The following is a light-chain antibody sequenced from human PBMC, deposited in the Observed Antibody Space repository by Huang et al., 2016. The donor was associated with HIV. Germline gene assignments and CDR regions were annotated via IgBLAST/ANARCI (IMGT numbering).Light chain of an antibody. CDR3: QQYNNWPRT. CDR2: GAS. Sequence: EIVMTQSPATLSVSPGERATLSCRASPSVGSNLAWYQQKPGQAPRLLIYGASTRATGIPARFSGSGSGTEFTLTISSLQSEDFAVYYCQQYNNWPRTFGQGTKVEIK. CDR1: PSVGSN. J-gene: IGKJ1*01. V-gene: IGKV3-15*01.